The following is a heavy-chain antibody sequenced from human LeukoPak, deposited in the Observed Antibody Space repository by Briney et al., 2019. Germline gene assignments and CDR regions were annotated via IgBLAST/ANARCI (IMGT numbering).Heavy chain of an antibody. D-gene: IGHD3-3*01. V-gene: IGHV4-39*01. Sequence: SETLSLTCTVSGGPISSSSYYWGWIRQPPGKGLEWIVSIYYSGSTYYNPSLKIRVTISVDTSKKHFSLKLSSVTAADTAVYYCARSYDFWSGYYTVGWFDPWGQGTLVTVSS. CDR2: IYYSGST. CDR3: ARSYDFWSGYYTVGWFDP. CDR1: GGPISSSSYY. J-gene: IGHJ5*02.